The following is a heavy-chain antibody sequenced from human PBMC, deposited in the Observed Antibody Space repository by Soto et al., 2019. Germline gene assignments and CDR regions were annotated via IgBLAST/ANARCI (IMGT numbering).Heavy chain of an antibody. CDR1: GGTFSSYT. CDR2: IIPILGIA. D-gene: IGHD4-17*01. V-gene: IGHV1-69*02. J-gene: IGHJ4*02. CDR3: ATGGTSTVEAH. Sequence: QVQLVQSGAEVKKPGSSVKVSCKASGGTFSSYTISWVRQAPGQGLEWMGRIIPILGIANYAQKFQGRVTITADKSTSTAYMELSSLRSEYTAVYYCATGGTSTVEAHWGQGTLVTVSS.